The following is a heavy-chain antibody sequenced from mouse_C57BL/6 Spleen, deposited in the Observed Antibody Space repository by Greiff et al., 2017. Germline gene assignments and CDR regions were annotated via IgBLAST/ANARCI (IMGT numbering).Heavy chain of an antibody. V-gene: IGHV5-17*01. Sequence: EVQLQESGGGLVKPGGSLKLSCAASGFTFSDYGMHWVRQAPEKGLGWVAYISSGSSTISSADPVKGRFTISRDNAKNNLFLQMTSLRSEDTAMYYCARATVSHYYAMDYWGQGTSVTVAS. CDR1: GFTFSDYG. CDR3: ARATVSHYYAMDY. J-gene: IGHJ4*01. CDR2: ISSGSSTI. D-gene: IGHD1-1*01.